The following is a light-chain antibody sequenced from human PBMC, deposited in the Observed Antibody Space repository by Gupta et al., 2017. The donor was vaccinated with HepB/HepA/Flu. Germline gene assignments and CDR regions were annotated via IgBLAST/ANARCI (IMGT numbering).Light chain of an antibody. Sequence: QSALTQPASVSGSPGQATTTSCTGTSSGVGGYNYVSWYQQHPGKAPKLMIYDVSNRPPGVSNRFSGSKSGNTASLTISGLQAEDEADYYCSSYTSSSTLVVFGGGTKLTVL. J-gene: IGLJ2*01. CDR3: SSYTSSSTLVV. CDR1: SSGVGGYNY. V-gene: IGLV2-14*01. CDR2: DVS.